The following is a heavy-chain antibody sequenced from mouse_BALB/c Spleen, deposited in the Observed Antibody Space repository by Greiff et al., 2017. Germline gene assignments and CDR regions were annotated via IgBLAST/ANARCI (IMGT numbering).Heavy chain of an antibody. J-gene: IGHJ1*01. CDR2: IYPGNGDT. CDR1: GYTFTSYN. V-gene: IGHV1-12*01. CDR3: ARSRATGYFDV. D-gene: IGHD3-1*01. Sequence: QVQLQQPGAELVKPGASVKMSCKASGYTFTSYNMHWVKQTPGQGLEWIGAIYPGNGDTSYNQKFKGKATLTADKSSSTAYMQLSSLTSEDSAVYYCARSRATGYFDVWGAGTTVTVSS.